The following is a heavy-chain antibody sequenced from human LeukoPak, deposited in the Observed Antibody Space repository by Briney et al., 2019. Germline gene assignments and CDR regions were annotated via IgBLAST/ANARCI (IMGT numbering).Heavy chain of an antibody. J-gene: IGHJ4*02. CDR2: ISYDGINK. CDR3: ARDKYCSDGNCDGGSKFDY. D-gene: IGHD2-15*01. V-gene: IGHV3-30*03. Sequence: PGGSLRLSCAASGFTFSNYAMPWVRQAPGKGLEWVALISYDGINKYYADSVKGRFSISKDNSKNTLHLQMNSLRAEDTGVYYCARDKYCSDGNCDGGSKFDYWGQGTLATVSS. CDR1: GFTFSNYA.